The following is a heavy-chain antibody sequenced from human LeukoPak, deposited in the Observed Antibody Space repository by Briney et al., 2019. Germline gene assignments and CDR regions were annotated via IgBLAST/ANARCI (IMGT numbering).Heavy chain of an antibody. V-gene: IGHV4-39*07. D-gene: IGHD1-26*01. Sequence: SETLSLTCTVSGGSISSSSYYWGWIRQPPGKGLEWIGSIYYSGSTYYNPSLKSRVTISVDTSKNQFSLKLSSVTAADTAVYYCARVAPIRYSGSYYGALFDYWGQGTLVTVSS. CDR2: IYYSGST. J-gene: IGHJ4*02. CDR3: ARVAPIRYSGSYYGALFDY. CDR1: GGSISSSSYY.